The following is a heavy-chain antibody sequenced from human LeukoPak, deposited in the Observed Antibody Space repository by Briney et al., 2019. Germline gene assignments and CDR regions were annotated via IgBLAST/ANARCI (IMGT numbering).Heavy chain of an antibody. V-gene: IGHV4-34*01. CDR1: GGSFSGYY. D-gene: IGHD3-22*01. J-gene: IGHJ4*02. Sequence: SGTLSLTCAVYGGSFSGYYWSWIRQPPGKGLEWIGEINHSGSTNYNPSLKSRVTISVDTSKNQFSLKLSSVTAADTAVYYCARLPETGDYYDSSGSPSSFDYWGQGTLVTVSS. CDR3: ARLPETGDYYDSSGSPSSFDY. CDR2: INHSGST.